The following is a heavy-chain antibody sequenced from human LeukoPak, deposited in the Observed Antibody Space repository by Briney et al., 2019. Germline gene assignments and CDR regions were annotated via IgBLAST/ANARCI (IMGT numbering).Heavy chain of an antibody. CDR3: ARGQATSGWYNWFDP. CDR2: IYTSGST. D-gene: IGHD6-19*01. J-gene: IGHJ5*02. Sequence: SETLSLTCTVSGGSINSGSYYWSWIRQPAGKGLEWIGRIYTSGSTNYNPSLKSRVTISVDTSKNQFSLKLSSVTAADTAVYYCARGQATSGWYNWFDPWGQGTLVTVSS. V-gene: IGHV4-61*02. CDR1: GGSINSGSYY.